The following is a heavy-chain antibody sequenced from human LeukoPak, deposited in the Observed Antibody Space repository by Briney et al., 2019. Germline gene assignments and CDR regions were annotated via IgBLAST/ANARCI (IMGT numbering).Heavy chain of an antibody. J-gene: IGHJ4*02. D-gene: IGHD1-1*01. CDR2: INHSGST. CDR1: GGSFSGYY. Sequence: PSETLSLTCAVYGGSFSGYYWSWIRQPPGKGLEWIGEINHSGSTNYNPSLKSRVTISVDTSKNQFSLKLSSVTAADTAVYSCARERYNDYWGQGTLVTVSS. V-gene: IGHV4-34*01. CDR3: ARERYNDY.